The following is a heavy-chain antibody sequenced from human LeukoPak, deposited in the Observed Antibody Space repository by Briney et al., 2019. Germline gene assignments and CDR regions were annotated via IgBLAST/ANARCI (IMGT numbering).Heavy chain of an antibody. CDR1: GGSFSGYY. CDR3: ARGAPSMMVDGMDV. J-gene: IGHJ6*02. V-gene: IGHV4-34*01. Sequence: PSETLSLTCAVYGGSFSGYYWSWIRQPPGKGLEWIGEINHSGSTNYNPSLKSRVTISVDTSKNQFSLKLSSVTAADTAVYYCARGAPSMMVDGMDVWGQGTTVTVSS. CDR2: INHSGST. D-gene: IGHD3-22*01.